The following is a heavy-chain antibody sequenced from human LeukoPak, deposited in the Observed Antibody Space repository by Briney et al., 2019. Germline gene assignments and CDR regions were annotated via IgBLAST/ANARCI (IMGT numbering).Heavy chain of an antibody. D-gene: IGHD3-22*01. CDR2: IYSGGSS. J-gene: IGHJ4*02. CDR3: ARVGWSDSSGYYAPFDY. Sequence: GGSLRLSCAASGFTVSSNYMSWVRQAPGKGLEWVSVIYSGGSSYYAGFVKGRFTISRDNSKNTLYLQMTSPRAEDTAVYYCARVGWSDSSGYYAPFDYWGQGTLVTVSS. V-gene: IGHV3-53*01. CDR1: GFTVSSNY.